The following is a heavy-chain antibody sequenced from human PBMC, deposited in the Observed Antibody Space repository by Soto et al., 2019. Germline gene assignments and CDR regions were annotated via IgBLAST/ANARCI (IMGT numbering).Heavy chain of an antibody. D-gene: IGHD3-10*01. V-gene: IGHV1-69*01. CDR3: ARVVYGSGDKYSAPSAFDI. J-gene: IGHJ3*02. CDR2: TIPVFNTA. Sequence: QVQLEQSGAEVKKPGSSVKVSCKASGGTLSDHGVAWLRQAPGQGLEWMGWTIPVFNTAKYAQKFQGRVTVTADEFANIAFMELSSLRSEDTAFYFCARVVYGSGDKYSAPSAFDIWGQGTMVIVSS. CDR1: GGTLSDHG.